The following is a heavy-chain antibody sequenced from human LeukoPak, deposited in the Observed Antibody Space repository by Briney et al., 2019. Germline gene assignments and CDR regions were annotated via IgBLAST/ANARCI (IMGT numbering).Heavy chain of an antibody. Sequence: SETLSLTCSVSGGSTGTYYWSWIRQPPGKGLEYLGYIYHTGTTSYNPSLKSRVTISVDTSKNQFSLRLSSVTAADTALYYCARSPGLGYSGGSCHFDYWGQGILVTVSS. CDR3: ARSPGLGYSGGSCHFDY. CDR1: GGSTGTYY. V-gene: IGHV4-59*08. J-gene: IGHJ4*02. D-gene: IGHD2-15*01. CDR2: IYHTGTT.